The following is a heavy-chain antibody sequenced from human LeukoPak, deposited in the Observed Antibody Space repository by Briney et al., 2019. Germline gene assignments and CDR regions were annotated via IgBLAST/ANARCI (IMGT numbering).Heavy chain of an antibody. J-gene: IGHJ4*02. CDR1: GGSFSGYY. Sequence: PSETLSLTCAVYGGSFSGYYWSWIRQPPGKGLEWIGEINHSGSTNYNPSLKSRVTISVDTSKNQFSLKLSSVTAADTAVYYCARGGQDYDYWGQGTLVTVSS. V-gene: IGHV4-34*01. D-gene: IGHD4-11*01. CDR2: INHSGST. CDR3: ARGGQDYDY.